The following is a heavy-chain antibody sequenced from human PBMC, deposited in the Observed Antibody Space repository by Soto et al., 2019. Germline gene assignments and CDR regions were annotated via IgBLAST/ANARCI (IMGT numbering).Heavy chain of an antibody. CDR1: GYSFSSYC. J-gene: IGHJ4*02. D-gene: IGHD2-8*02. CDR2: IYPGDSDT. Sequence: PGESLKISCKGSGYSFSSYCIGWVRQMPGKGLEWMGVIYPGDSDTRYSSSFQGYITISADKSIITAYQQCSRLNASEAVMYYWARHSYQYWGVYIDYWGQGTLVTVSS. CDR3: ARHSYQYWGVYIDY. V-gene: IGHV5-51*01.